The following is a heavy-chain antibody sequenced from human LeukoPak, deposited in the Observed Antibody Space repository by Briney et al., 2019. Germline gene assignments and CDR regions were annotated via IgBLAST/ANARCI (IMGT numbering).Heavy chain of an antibody. Sequence: ASVNVSCKASGYTFTGYYMHWVRQAPGQGLEWMGWINPNSGGTNYAQKFQGRVTMTRDTSISTAYMELSRLRSDDTAVYYCARDITIFGVCDYWGQGTLVTVSS. J-gene: IGHJ4*02. D-gene: IGHD3-3*01. CDR3: ARDITIFGVCDY. V-gene: IGHV1-2*02. CDR1: GYTFTGYY. CDR2: INPNSGGT.